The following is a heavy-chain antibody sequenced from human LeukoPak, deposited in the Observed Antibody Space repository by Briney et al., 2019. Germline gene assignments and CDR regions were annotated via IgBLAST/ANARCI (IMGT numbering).Heavy chain of an antibody. J-gene: IGHJ5*01. Sequence: PSETLSLTCAVYGGSFSGYYWSWIRQPPGKGLEWIGEINHSGSTNYNPSLKSRVTISVDTSKNEFSLKLSSVTAADTAVYYCARFSSVDTAMALDSWGQGTLVTVSS. CDR2: INHSGST. V-gene: IGHV4-34*01. CDR1: GGSFSGYY. D-gene: IGHD5-18*01. CDR3: ARFSSVDTAMALDS.